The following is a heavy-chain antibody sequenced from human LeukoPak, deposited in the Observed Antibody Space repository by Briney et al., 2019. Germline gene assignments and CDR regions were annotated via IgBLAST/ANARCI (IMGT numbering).Heavy chain of an antibody. CDR1: GFTFSNAW. CDR3: AKERAVAGFDY. D-gene: IGHD6-19*01. Sequence: GGSLRLSCAASGFTFSNAWMSWVRQAPGKGLEWVGRIKSKTDGGTTDYAAPVKGRFTISRDDSKNTLYLQMNSLRAEDTAVYYCAKERAVAGFDYWGQGTLVTVSS. CDR2: IKSKTDGGTT. J-gene: IGHJ4*02. V-gene: IGHV3-15*01.